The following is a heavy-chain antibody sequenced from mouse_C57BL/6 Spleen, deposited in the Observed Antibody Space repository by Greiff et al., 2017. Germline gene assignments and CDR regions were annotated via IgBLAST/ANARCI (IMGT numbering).Heavy chain of an antibody. J-gene: IGHJ2*01. V-gene: IGHV1-82*01. CDR3: ARSTTDYFDY. Sequence: VQLQESGPELVKPGASVKISCKASGYAFSSSWMNWVKQRPGKGLEWIGRIYPGDGDTNYNGKFKGKATLTADKSSSTAYMQLSSLTSEDSAVYFCARSTTDYFDYWGQGTTLTVSS. CDR2: IYPGDGDT. D-gene: IGHD1-1*01. CDR1: GYAFSSSW.